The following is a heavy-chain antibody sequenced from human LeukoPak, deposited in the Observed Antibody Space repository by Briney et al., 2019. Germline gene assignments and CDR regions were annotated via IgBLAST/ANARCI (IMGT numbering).Heavy chain of an antibody. J-gene: IGHJ3*02. D-gene: IGHD3-3*01. CDR2: INAGNGNT. Sequence: ASVKVSCKASGYTFTSYAMHWVRQAPGQRLEWMGWINAGNGNTKYSQKFQGRVTITRDTSASTAYMELSSLRSEDTAVYYCAREFWIPYGRAQDAFDIWGQGTMVTVSS. V-gene: IGHV1-3*01. CDR3: AREFWIPYGRAQDAFDI. CDR1: GYTFTSYA.